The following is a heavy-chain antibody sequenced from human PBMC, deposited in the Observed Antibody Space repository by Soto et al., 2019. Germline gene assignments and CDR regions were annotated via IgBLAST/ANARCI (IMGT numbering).Heavy chain of an antibody. CDR2: VYYTGST. CDR1: GGSMSGYY. V-gene: IGHV4-59*01. CDR3: ARSIAVPSGHIDH. Sequence: QVQLQESGPGLVKPSETLSLTCRVSGGSMSGYYWSWVRLAPGKGLEWIGYVYYTGSTNYNPSLQSRFSISVDTSNKYFSLSLSLVTAADAAVYFCARSIAVPSGHIDHWGQGIRVTIAS. D-gene: IGHD6-6*01. J-gene: IGHJ4*02.